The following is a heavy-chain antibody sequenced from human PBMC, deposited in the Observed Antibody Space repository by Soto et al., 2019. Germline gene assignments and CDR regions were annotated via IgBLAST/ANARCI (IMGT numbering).Heavy chain of an antibody. CDR1: GGSISSGDYY. Sequence: PSETLSLTCTVSGGSISSGDYYWSWIRQPPGKGLEWIGYIYYSGSTYYNPSLKSRVTISVYTSKNQFSLKLSSVTAADTAVYYCARVGAIFGVVTDHDAFDIWGQGTMVTVSS. CDR2: IYYSGST. CDR3: ARVGAIFGVVTDHDAFDI. J-gene: IGHJ3*02. D-gene: IGHD3-3*01. V-gene: IGHV4-30-4*01.